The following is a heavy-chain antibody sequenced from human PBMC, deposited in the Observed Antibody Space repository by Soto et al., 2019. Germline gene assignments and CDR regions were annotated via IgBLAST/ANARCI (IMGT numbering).Heavy chain of an antibody. V-gene: IGHV4-59*01. Sequence: PSETLSLTCTVSGGSMSRYYWTWIRQPPGKGLEWIGNIHYTGSTNYNPSLKSRVTILLGTPTSQFSLKVSSVTAADTAVYYCARDLTISSTDGPLDPWGHGTLVTVSS. CDR3: ARDLTISSTDGPLDP. CDR2: IHYTGST. CDR1: GGSMSRYY. J-gene: IGHJ5*02. D-gene: IGHD1-1*01.